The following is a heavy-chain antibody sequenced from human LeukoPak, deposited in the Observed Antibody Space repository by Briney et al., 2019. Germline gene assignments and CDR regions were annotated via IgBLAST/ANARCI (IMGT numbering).Heavy chain of an antibody. CDR1: GFTFSSYW. V-gene: IGHV3-7*01. CDR3: ARDPEVDTAPFDY. D-gene: IGHD5-18*01. CDR2: IKQDGSEK. Sequence: PGGSLRLSCAAPGFTFSSYWMSWVRQAPGKGLEWVANIKQDGSEKYYVDSVKGRFTISRDNAKNSLYLQMNSLRAEDTAVYYCARDPEVDTAPFDYWGQGTLVTVSS. J-gene: IGHJ4*02.